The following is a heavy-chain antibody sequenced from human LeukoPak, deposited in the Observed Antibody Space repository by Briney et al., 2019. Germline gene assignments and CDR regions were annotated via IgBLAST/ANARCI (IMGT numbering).Heavy chain of an antibody. CDR2: MSTSGST. D-gene: IGHD3-3*01. CDR1: GGSISSGSYY. CDR3: ARGLAYYDFWSGYYTGGFDY. Sequence: PSETLSLTCTVSGGSISSGSYYWSWIRQPAGKGLEWIGRMSTSGSTNYNPSLKSRVTISVDTSKNQFSLKLSSVTAADTAVYYCARGLAYYDFWSGYYTGGFDYWGQGTLVTVSS. J-gene: IGHJ4*02. V-gene: IGHV4-61*02.